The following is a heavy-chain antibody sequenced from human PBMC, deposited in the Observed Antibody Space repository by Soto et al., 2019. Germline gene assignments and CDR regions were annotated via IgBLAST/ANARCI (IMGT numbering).Heavy chain of an antibody. CDR3: AKLSGAGWRYGMDV. D-gene: IGHD6-19*01. J-gene: IGHJ6*02. CDR2: ISASGVKI. V-gene: IGHV3-23*01. CDR1: EFTFSRYS. Sequence: GGSLRLSCAASEFTFSRYSMAWVRQAPGKGLEWVAEISASGVKINYEDSVKGRLTISRDNAKNMVILQMDDLRGDDAAVYYCAKLSGAGWRYGMDVWGQGTTVTVSS.